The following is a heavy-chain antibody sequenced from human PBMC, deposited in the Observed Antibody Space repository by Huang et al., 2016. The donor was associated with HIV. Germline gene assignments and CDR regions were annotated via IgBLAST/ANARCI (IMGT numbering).Heavy chain of an antibody. CDR1: GFIFSNYD. D-gene: IGHD3-22*01. CDR2: ISFDGTNK. J-gene: IGHJ4*02. Sequence: QVQLVESGGGVVQPGRSLRLSCAASGFIFSNYDMYWVRQAPGKGLEGVALISFDGTNKCYAGSGKGRFTISRDNSKDTLYLQMNSLRAEDTAIYYCAREEYYYHSSGSAISPRPFDSWGQGTLVTVSS. V-gene: IGHV3-30-3*01. CDR3: AREEYYYHSSGSAISPRPFDS.